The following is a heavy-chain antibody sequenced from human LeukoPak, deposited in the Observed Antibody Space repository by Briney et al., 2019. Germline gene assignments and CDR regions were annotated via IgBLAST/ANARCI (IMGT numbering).Heavy chain of an antibody. Sequence: ASVKVSCKASGYTFTSYDINWVRQATGQGLEWMGWMNPNSGNTGHAQKFQGRVTMTRNTSISTAYMELSSLRSEDTAVYYCARSSTIFGVVIMNYWGQGTLVTVSS. V-gene: IGHV1-8*01. CDR3: ARSSTIFGVVIMNY. CDR2: MNPNSGNT. CDR1: GYTFTSYD. D-gene: IGHD3-3*01. J-gene: IGHJ4*02.